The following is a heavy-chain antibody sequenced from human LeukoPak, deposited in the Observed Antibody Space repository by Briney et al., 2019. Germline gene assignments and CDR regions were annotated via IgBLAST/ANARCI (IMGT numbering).Heavy chain of an antibody. V-gene: IGHV1-2*06. J-gene: IGHJ4*02. Sequence: ASVKVSCKASGYTFTVYYMHWVRQAPGQGLEWMGRINPNSGGTNYAQKFQGRVTMTRDTSISTAYMELSRLRSDDTAVYYCARSLFYCSSTSCYAGFSGFDYWGQGTLVTVSS. CDR1: GYTFTVYY. CDR3: ARSLFYCSSTSCYAGFSGFDY. CDR2: INPNSGGT. D-gene: IGHD2-2*01.